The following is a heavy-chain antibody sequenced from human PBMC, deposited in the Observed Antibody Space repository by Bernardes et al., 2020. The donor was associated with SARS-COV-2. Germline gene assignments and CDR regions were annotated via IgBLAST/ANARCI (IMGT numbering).Heavy chain of an antibody. V-gene: IGHV3-74*03. CDR2: INRDGSIV. Sequence: GGSLRLSCSASGFTLSDYWMHWVRQVPEKGRGWVARINRDGSIVTYGDSVKGRFTISRDNAKNTLYLQMNSLRVDDTAVYYCARDLRHAFGSTYSIPGDDFDYWGQGTLVTVSS. D-gene: IGHD3-3*01. CDR1: GFTLSDYW. J-gene: IGHJ4*02. CDR3: ARDLRHAFGSTYSIPGDDFDY.